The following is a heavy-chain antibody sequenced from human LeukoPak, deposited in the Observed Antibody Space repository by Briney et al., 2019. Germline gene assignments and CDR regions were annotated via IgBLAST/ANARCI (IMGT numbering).Heavy chain of an antibody. D-gene: IGHD3-10*01. CDR2: INPNSGGT. CDR3: ARERVRGVRFDP. V-gene: IGHV1-2*02. J-gene: IGHJ5*02. Sequence: ASVKVSCKASGYTFTGYYMHWVRQAPGQGLEWMGWINPNSGGTNYAQKFQGRVTMTRDTSISTAYMELSRLRSDDTAVYHCARERVRGVRFDPWGQGTLVTVSS. CDR1: GYTFTGYY.